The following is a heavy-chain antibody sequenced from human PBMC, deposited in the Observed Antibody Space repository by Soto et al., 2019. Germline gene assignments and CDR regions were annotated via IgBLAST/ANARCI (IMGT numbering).Heavy chain of an antibody. Sequence: SGPTLVNPTQTLTLTCTFSGFSLSTSGVGVGWIRQPPGKALEWLALIYWNDDKRYSPSLKSRLTITKDTSKNQVVLTMTNMDPVDTATYYCAHTRPDGPLYYFDYWGQGTLVTVSS. CDR3: AHTRPDGPLYYFDY. J-gene: IGHJ4*02. CDR1: GFSLSTSGVG. V-gene: IGHV2-5*01. CDR2: IYWNDDK. D-gene: IGHD2-2*01.